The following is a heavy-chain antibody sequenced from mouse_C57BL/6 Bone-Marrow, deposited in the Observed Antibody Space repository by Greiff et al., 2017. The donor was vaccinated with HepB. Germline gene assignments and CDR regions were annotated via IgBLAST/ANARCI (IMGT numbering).Heavy chain of an antibody. Sequence: EVMLVESGGGLVQPKGSLKLSCAASGFTFNTYAMHWVRQAPGKGLEWVARIRSESSNYATYYADSVKDRFTISRDDLQSMLYLQMNNLKTEDTAMYYCVREGYYYGSSYDYWGQGTTLTVSS. CDR1: GFTFNTYA. V-gene: IGHV10-3*01. D-gene: IGHD1-1*01. CDR3: VREGYYYGSSYDY. CDR2: IRSESSNYAT. J-gene: IGHJ2*01.